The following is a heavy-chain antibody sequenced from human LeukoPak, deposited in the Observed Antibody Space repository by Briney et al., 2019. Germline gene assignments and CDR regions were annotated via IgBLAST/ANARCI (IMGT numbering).Heavy chain of an antibody. D-gene: IGHD3-22*01. Sequence: SETLSLTCTVSGGSISSYYWSWIRQPPGKGLEWIGYIYYSGSTNYNPSLKSRVTISVDTSRNQFSLKLSSVTAADTAVYYCARDAHYDSSGGIWGQGTMVTVSS. J-gene: IGHJ3*02. CDR2: IYYSGST. CDR3: ARDAHYDSSGGI. CDR1: GGSISSYY. V-gene: IGHV4-59*01.